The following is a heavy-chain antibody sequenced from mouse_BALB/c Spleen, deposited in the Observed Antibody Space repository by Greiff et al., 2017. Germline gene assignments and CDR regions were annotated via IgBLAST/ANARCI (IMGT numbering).Heavy chain of an antibody. CDR1: GYTFTSYW. J-gene: IGHJ3*01. CDR3: ARLGGRRTWFAY. D-gene: IGHD3-3*01. CDR2: IDPSDSYT. V-gene: IGHV1-69*02. Sequence: QVQLQQPGAELVKPGASVKLSCKASGYTFTSYWMHWVKQRPGQGLEWIGEIDPSDSYTNYNQKFKGKATLTVDKSSSTAYMQLSSLTSEDSAVYYCARLGGRRTWFAYWGQGTLVTVSA.